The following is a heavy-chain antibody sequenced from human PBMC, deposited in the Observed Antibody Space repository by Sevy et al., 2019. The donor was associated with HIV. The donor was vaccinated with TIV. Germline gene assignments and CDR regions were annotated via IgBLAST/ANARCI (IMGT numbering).Heavy chain of an antibody. CDR3: ASLPNNYYDISGSSGDDAFDI. CDR2: IWNDRSNK. J-gene: IGHJ3*02. CDR1: GFTFSIYG. Sequence: GESLKISCAAYGFTFSIYGMHWVRQAPGNGLEWVAVIWNDRSNKHYADSVKGRFTISRDNAKNTLYLQMNSLRVEDTAVYYCASLPNNYYDISGSSGDDAFDIWGQRTRVTVSS. V-gene: IGHV3-33*01. D-gene: IGHD3-22*01.